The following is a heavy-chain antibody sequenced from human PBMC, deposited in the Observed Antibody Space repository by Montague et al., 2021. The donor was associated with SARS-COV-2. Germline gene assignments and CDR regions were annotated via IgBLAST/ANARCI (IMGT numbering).Heavy chain of an antibody. V-gene: IGHV3-30-3*01. D-gene: IGHD5-12*01. CDR2: ISYDGSNK. J-gene: IGHJ4*02. Sequence: SLRLSCAASGFTFSSYAMHWVRQAPGKGLEWVAVISYDGSNKYYXDSVKGRFTISKDNSKNTLYLQMNSLGAEDTAVYYCARIQYGGYGGAFDYWGQGTLVTVSS. CDR3: ARIQYGGYGGAFDY. CDR1: GFTFSSYA.